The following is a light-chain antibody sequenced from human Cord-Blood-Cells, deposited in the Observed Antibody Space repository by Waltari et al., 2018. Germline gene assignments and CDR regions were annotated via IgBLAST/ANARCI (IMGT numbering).Light chain of an antibody. Sequence: QSALTQPASVSGSPGQSITISCTGTSSDVGSYNLVSWYQQHPGKAPKLMIYEVSKRPSGVSNRFSGSKSGNTASLTISGLQAEDEADYYCCSYAGISTLYVFGTGTKVTVL. V-gene: IGLV2-23*02. J-gene: IGLJ1*01. CDR1: SSDVGSYNL. CDR2: EVS. CDR3: CSYAGISTLYV.